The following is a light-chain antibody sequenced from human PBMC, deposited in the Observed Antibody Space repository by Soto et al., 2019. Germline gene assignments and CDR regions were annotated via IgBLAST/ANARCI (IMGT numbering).Light chain of an antibody. V-gene: IGKV3-15*01. CDR3: QQYNNWPIT. Sequence: EIVMTQSPASLSVSPGERVTLSCRAGQGVTTSFSWYQQKSGQSPRLLIYDVSTRATGVPARFSGSGSGTEFTLTISSLQSEDFAVYYCQQYNNWPITFGQGTRLEIK. J-gene: IGKJ5*01. CDR1: QGVTTS. CDR2: DVS.